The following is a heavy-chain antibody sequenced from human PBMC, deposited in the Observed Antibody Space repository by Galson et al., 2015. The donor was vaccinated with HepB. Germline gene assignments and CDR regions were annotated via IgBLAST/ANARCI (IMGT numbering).Heavy chain of an antibody. V-gene: IGHV1-58*01. CDR1: RFTFTSSA. Sequence: SVKVSCKASRFTFTSSAVQWVRQTRGQRLEWIGWIVVGSGNTNYAQKFQKRVTITRDMSTSTAYMELSSLRSEDTAVYYCAAGTTVTKRHWGQGTLVTASS. J-gene: IGHJ4*02. CDR3: AAGTTVTKRH. CDR2: IVVGSGNT. D-gene: IGHD4-17*01.